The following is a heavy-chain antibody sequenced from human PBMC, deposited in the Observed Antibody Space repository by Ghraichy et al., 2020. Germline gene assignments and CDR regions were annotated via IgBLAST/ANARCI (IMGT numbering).Heavy chain of an antibody. Sequence: SETLSLTCTVSGGPISESYWSWIRQPPGKGLEWIGYIYHSGSTNYNPSLKSRVTISLDKSKNQFSLKVRSVTAADTAVYFCARDKETTFASWGQGTLVTVSS. D-gene: IGHD4-11*01. CDR1: GGPISESY. CDR2: IYHSGST. J-gene: IGHJ4*02. V-gene: IGHV4-59*01. CDR3: ARDKETTFAS.